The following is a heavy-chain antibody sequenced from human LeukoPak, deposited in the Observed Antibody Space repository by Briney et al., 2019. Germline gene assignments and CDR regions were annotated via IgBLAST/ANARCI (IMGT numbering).Heavy chain of an antibody. J-gene: IGHJ3*02. V-gene: IGHV3-20*04. D-gene: IGHD3-22*01. CDR2: INWNGGST. Sequence: PGGSLRLSCAASGFTFDDYGMNWVRQAPGKGLEWVSGINWNGGSTGYADSVKGRFTISRDNAKNSLYLQMNSLRAEDTAVYYCAKELRITMIVVVITYTAFDIWGQGTMVTVSS. CDR3: AKELRITMIVVVITYTAFDI. CDR1: GFTFDDYG.